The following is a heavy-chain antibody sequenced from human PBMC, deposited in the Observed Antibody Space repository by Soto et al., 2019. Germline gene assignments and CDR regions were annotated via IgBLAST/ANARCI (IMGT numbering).Heavy chain of an antibody. V-gene: IGHV3-53*04. CDR2: IYSGGST. D-gene: IGHD4-17*01. J-gene: IGHJ4*02. CDR3: ACNVRAIYGDFDY. CDR1: GFTVSSNY. Sequence: GGSLRLSCAASGFTVSSNYMSWVRQAPGKGLEWVSVIYSGGSTYYADSVKGRFTISRHNSKNTLYLQMNSLRAEDTAVYYCACNVRAIYGDFDYWGQGTLVTVSS.